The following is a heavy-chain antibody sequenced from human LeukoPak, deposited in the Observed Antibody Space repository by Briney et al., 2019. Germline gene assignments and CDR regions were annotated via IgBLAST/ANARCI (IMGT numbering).Heavy chain of an antibody. CDR3: ARERTNYGGIDY. Sequence: PSETLSLTCTVSGYSISSGYYWGWIRQPPGKGLEWIGSIYHSGSTYYNPSHKSRVTISVDTSKNQFSLKLNSVTAADTAVYYCARERTNYGGIDYWGQGTLVTVSS. CDR1: GYSISSGYY. D-gene: IGHD1-7*01. V-gene: IGHV4-38-2*02. J-gene: IGHJ4*02. CDR2: IYHSGST.